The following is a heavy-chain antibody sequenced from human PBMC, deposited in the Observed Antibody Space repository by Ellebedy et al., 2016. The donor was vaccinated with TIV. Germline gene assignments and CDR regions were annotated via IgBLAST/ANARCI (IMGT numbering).Heavy chain of an antibody. J-gene: IGHJ6*02. CDR3: ARFRSGIVVVPAHYGMDV. D-gene: IGHD2-2*01. CDR1: GDSISKKSYY. Sequence: SETLSLTXSVSGDSISKKSYYWGWIRQPPGKGLEWIGAVYYTGSTYHNQSLKSRVTLSVDTSKDQFSLKLSSVTAADTAVYYCARFRSGIVVVPAHYGMDVWGQGTTVTVSS. V-gene: IGHV4-39*01. CDR2: VYYTGST.